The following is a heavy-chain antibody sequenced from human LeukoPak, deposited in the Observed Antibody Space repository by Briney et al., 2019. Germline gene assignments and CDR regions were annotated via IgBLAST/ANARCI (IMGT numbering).Heavy chain of an antibody. Sequence: SETLSLTCTVSGGSISSCYWSWIRQPPGKGLEWIGYIYYSGSTYYNPSLKSRVTISVDTSKNQFSLKLSSVTAADAAVYYCARELRGEGIAAAGCDYWGQGTLVTVSS. CDR2: IYYSGST. CDR1: GGSISSCY. CDR3: ARELRGEGIAAAGCDY. J-gene: IGHJ4*02. V-gene: IGHV4-30-4*01. D-gene: IGHD6-13*01.